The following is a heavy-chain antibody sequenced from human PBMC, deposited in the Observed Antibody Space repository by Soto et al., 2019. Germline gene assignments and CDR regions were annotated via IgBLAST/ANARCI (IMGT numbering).Heavy chain of an antibody. J-gene: IGHJ4*02. CDR2: ISYDGSNK. CDR1: GFTFSSYG. V-gene: IGHV3-30*18. D-gene: IGHD4-17*01. CDR3: AKDLRAASGIRGAGGY. Sequence: GGSLRLSCAASGFTFSSYGMHWVRQAPGKGLEWVAVISYDGSNKYYADSVKGRFTISRDNSKNTLYLQMNSLRAEDTAVYYCAKDLRAASGIRGAGGYWGQGTLVTVSS.